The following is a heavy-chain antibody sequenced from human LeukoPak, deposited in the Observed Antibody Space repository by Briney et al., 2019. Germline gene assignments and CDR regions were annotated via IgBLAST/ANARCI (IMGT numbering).Heavy chain of an antibody. D-gene: IGHD6-19*01. CDR3: ARGAAVAGTHLDY. CDR2: INPNSGGT. V-gene: IGHV1-2*02. J-gene: IGHJ4*02. CDR1: GYTFTGYY. Sequence: ASVKVSCKASGYTFTGYYMHWVRQAPGQGLEWMGWINPNSGGTNYAQKFQGRVTMTRDTSISTAYMELSRLRSDDTAVYYCARGAAVAGTHLDYWGQGTLVTVSS.